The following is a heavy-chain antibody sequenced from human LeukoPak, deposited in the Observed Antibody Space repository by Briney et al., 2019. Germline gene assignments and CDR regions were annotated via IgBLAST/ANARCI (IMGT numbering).Heavy chain of an antibody. V-gene: IGHV4-39*07. J-gene: IGHJ5*02. Sequence: SETLSLTCTVSVGSISFSNSYWGWLRPPAGRGLGWFGNIYLRGSTYYKQSLKRRVTISVDTSKNHFSLKLRSVTAADTAVYYCARASCGGGTCYDSRGWFDPWGQGTLVTVSS. D-gene: IGHD2-15*01. CDR3: ARASCGGGTCYDSRGWFDP. CDR2: IYLRGST. CDR1: VGSISFSNSY.